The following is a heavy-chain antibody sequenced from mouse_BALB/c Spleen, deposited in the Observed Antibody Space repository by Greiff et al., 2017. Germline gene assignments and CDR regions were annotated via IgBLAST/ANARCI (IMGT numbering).Heavy chain of an antibody. V-gene: IGHV1-7*01. CDR2: INPSTGYT. Sequence: VKLMESGAELAKPGASVKMSCKASGYTFTSYWMHWVKQRPGQGLEWIGYINPSTGYTEYNQKFKDKATLTADKSSSTAYMQLSSLTSEDSAVYYCARDYGSSPYWGQGTTLTVSS. CDR1: GYTFTSYW. J-gene: IGHJ2*01. D-gene: IGHD1-1*01. CDR3: ARDYGSSPY.